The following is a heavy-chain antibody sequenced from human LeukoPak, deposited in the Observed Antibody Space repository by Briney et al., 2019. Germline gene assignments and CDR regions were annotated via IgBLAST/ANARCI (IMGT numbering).Heavy chain of an antibody. D-gene: IGHD2-21*02. J-gene: IGHJ4*02. CDR3: ARGVDHVTPIRYCGGDCYQFDY. V-gene: IGHV3-23*01. Sequence: GGSLRLSCAATGFTFSHYGMSWVRQAPGKGLEWVSSLSGSGNKTYYADSVNGRFTISRDNSKDTLYLEMSSLRVDDTAVYYCARGVDHVTPIRYCGGDCYQFDYWGQGTLVTVSS. CDR2: LSGSGNKT. CDR1: GFTFSHYG.